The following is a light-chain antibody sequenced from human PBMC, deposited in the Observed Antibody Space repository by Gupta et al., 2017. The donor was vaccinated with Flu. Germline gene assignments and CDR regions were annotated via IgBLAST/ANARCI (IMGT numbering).Light chain of an antibody. CDR1: SLRNCD. J-gene: IGLJ2*01. CDR3: NSRDSTDNNQAV. Sequence: QTVMITGQGDSLRNCDASWYQQQPGPAPVLVIYDKNIRHSGIPARFSGSSSGNTASVTITGAQAEEEADYYCNSRDSTDNNQAVFGGGTKLTVL. V-gene: IGLV3-19*01. CDR2: DKN.